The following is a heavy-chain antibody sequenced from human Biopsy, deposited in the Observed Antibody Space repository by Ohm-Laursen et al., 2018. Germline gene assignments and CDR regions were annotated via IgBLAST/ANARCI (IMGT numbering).Heavy chain of an antibody. CDR1: GGSISSAH. CDR2: IYYSGST. J-gene: IGHJ6*02. CDR3: ARATNSTGWPYYYFYGMDV. D-gene: IGHD2/OR15-2a*01. V-gene: IGHV4-59*01. Sequence: GTLSLTCTVSGGSISSAHWSWIRQTPGKGLEWIGYIYYSGSTNYNPSLKSRVTISVDTSKNQFSLRLNSVTAADTAVYYCARATNSTGWPYYYFYGMDVWGQGTTVTVSS.